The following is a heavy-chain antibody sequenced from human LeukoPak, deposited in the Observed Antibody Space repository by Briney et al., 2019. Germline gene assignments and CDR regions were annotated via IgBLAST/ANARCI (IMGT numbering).Heavy chain of an antibody. CDR3: ASEAILTAFNAFDI. Sequence: GGTLRLSCAASGFTFSSYSMNWVRQAPGKGLEWVSYISSSSTIYYADSVKGRFTISRDNAKNSLYLQMNSLRAEDTAVYYCASEAILTAFNAFDIWGQGTMVTVSS. CDR2: ISSSSTI. V-gene: IGHV3-48*01. J-gene: IGHJ3*02. CDR1: GFTFSSYS. D-gene: IGHD2/OR15-2a*01.